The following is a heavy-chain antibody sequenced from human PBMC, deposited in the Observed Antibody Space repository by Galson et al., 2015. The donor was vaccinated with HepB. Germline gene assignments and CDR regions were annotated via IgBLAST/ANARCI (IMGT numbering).Heavy chain of an antibody. CDR1: GYTFTSYY. Sequence: SVKVSCKASGYTFTSYYMHWVRQAPGQGLEWMGIINPSGGSTTYAQKIQGRVTMTRDTSTSTVYMEVSSLRSEDTAVYYCARPLYSSGWYSGYYYGMDVWGQGTTVTVSS. CDR2: INPSGGST. D-gene: IGHD6-19*01. CDR3: ARPLYSSGWYSGYYYGMDV. V-gene: IGHV1-46*01. J-gene: IGHJ6*02.